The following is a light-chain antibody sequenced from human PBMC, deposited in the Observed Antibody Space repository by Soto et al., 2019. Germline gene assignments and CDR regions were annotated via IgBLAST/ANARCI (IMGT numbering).Light chain of an antibody. CDR2: TAS. V-gene: IGKV1-9*01. CDR1: QAINNY. Sequence: DFQLTQSPSFLSASIGDRGTITCRASQAINNYLAWYQQKPGNAPKLLIYTASTLQSGIPSRFSGSGSGTEFTLTISSLQPEDFATYYCQHLKTYPQTFGQGTKVDI. CDR3: QHLKTYPQT. J-gene: IGKJ1*01.